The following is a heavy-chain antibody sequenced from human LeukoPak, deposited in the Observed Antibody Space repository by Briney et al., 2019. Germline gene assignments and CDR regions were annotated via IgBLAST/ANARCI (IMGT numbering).Heavy chain of an antibody. CDR1: GGSILSTNW. V-gene: IGHV4-4*02. J-gene: IGHJ1*01. CDR3: ARESGAFSPFGF. D-gene: IGHD1-26*01. CDR2: VHLSGAS. Sequence: SGTLSLTCAVSGGSILSTNWWSWVRQPPGRGLEWIGEVHLSGASNYNPSLKSRVNMSIDKSRNQLSLELTSVTAADTAMYYCARESGAFSPFGFWGQDTLVTVSS.